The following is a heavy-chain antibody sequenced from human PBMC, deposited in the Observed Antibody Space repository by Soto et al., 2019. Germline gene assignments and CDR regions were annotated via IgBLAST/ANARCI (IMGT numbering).Heavy chain of an antibody. Sequence: SETLSLTCTVSGGSISSSSYYWGWIRQPPGKGLEWIGNIYYTGSTYYNTSLKSRVTISVDTSKNQFSLKLSSVTAADTAVYYCAGHVDIVATTYDYWGQGTLVTVSS. J-gene: IGHJ4*02. CDR1: GGSISSSSYY. CDR2: IYYTGST. V-gene: IGHV4-39*01. CDR3: AGHVDIVATTYDY. D-gene: IGHD5-12*01.